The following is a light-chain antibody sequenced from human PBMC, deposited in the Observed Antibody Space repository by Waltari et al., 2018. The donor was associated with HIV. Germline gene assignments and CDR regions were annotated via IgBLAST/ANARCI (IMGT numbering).Light chain of an antibody. Sequence: QSALTQPASVSGSPGQSISIPCTKTSTDITNSNLVSWYQPRTGQAPKLLIFEAIQRPSGFPNRFSGSKSVTSASLAISGLRSEDEAEYYCAAWDDSLRGVFGGGTKLTVL. V-gene: IGLV2-14*02. CDR2: EAI. CDR1: STDITNSNL. J-gene: IGLJ2*01. CDR3: AAWDDSLRGV.